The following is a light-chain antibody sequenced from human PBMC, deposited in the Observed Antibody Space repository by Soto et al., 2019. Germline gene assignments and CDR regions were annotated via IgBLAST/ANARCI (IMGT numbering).Light chain of an antibody. J-gene: IGKJ4*01. Sequence: EIVLTQSPATLSSSPGERATLSCRASQSIDTYLAWYQQKPGQAPRLLIYDASDRATGIPARFSGSGSGTAFTLTISGLQSEDFAVYYCQQYNNWPRATFGGGTKVDIK. CDR3: QQYNNWPRAT. V-gene: IGKV3-11*01. CDR2: DAS. CDR1: QSIDTY.